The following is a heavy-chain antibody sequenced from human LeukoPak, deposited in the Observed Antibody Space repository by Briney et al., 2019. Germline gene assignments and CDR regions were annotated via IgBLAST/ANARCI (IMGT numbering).Heavy chain of an antibody. CDR3: AKDLRSSNYYFFDY. CDR1: GFTFSSYA. V-gene: IGHV3-23*01. D-gene: IGHD6-13*01. CDR2: ISGSGGST. Sequence: GSLRLSCAASGFTFSSYAMSWVRQAPGKGLEWVSGISGSGGSTYYADSVKGRLTISRDNSKNTLYLQMNSLRAEDTAVYYCAKDLRSSNYYFFDYWGQGTLVTVSS. J-gene: IGHJ4*02.